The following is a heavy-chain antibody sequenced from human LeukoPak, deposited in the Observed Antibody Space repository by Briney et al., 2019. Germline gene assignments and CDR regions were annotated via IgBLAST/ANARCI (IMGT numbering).Heavy chain of an antibody. J-gene: IGHJ3*02. CDR2: IIPIFGTA. D-gene: IGHD3-9*01. V-gene: IGHV1-69*06. Sequence: GASVKVSCKASGYIFTSYYMHWVRQAPGQGLEWMGGIIPIFGTANYAQKFQGRVTITADKSTSTAYMELSSLRSEDTAVYYCARERALRYFDWLLEIDAFDIWGQGTMVTVSS. CDR3: ARERALRYFDWLLEIDAFDI. CDR1: GYIFTSYY.